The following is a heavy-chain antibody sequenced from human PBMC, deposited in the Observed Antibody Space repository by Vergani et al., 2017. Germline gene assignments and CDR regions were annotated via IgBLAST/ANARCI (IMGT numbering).Heavy chain of an antibody. CDR3: ARGGGAYKPSSYYYYMDV. J-gene: IGHJ6*03. CDR1: GGSFSGYY. D-gene: IGHD6-6*01. Sequence: QVQLQQWGAGLLKPSETLSLTCAVYGGSFSGYYWSWIRQPPGKGLEWIGEINHSGSTNYNPSLKSRVTITVDTSKNQFSLKLSSVTAADTAVYYCARGGGAYKPSSYYYYMDVWGEGTTVTVSS. V-gene: IGHV4-34*01. CDR2: INHSGST.